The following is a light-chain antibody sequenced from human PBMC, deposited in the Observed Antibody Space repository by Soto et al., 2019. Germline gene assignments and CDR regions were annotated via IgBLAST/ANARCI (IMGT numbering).Light chain of an antibody. V-gene: IGLV1-51*01. J-gene: IGLJ2*01. CDR1: SSNIGNTY. Sequence: QSVLTQPPSVSAAPGQTVTISCSGSSSNIGNTYVSWYQQLPGTAPKPLICDNDQRPSGIPDRFSGSKSGTSATLAITGLQAGDEADYYCGAWDTNLNAEVFGGGTKLTVL. CDR3: GAWDTNLNAEV. CDR2: DND.